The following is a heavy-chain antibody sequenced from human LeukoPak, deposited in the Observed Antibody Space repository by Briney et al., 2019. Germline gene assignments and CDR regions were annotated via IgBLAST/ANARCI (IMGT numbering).Heavy chain of an antibody. J-gene: IGHJ6*02. V-gene: IGHV3-7*01. D-gene: IGHD6-19*01. Sequence: GGSLRLSCAASGFTFSSYWMSWVRQAPGKGLEWVANIKQDGSEKYYVDSVKGRFTISRDNAKNSLYLQMNSLRAEDTAVYYCARDPASGWAGMDVWGQGTTVTVSS. CDR2: IKQDGSEK. CDR1: GFTFSSYW. CDR3: ARDPASGWAGMDV.